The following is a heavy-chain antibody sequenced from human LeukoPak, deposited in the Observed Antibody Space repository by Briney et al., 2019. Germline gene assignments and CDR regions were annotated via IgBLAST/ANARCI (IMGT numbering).Heavy chain of an antibody. CDR1: GFTFSSYA. Sequence: PGGSLRLSCAASGFTFSSYAMSWVRQAPGKGLEWVSAISGSGENTNYADSVKGRFTMSSDNSRNMLYLQMNSLRDEDTAKYYCAKTVSGSYSYQGGDYWGQGTLVTVSS. CDR2: ISGSGENT. V-gene: IGHV3-23*01. CDR3: AKTVSGSYSYQGGDY. J-gene: IGHJ4*02. D-gene: IGHD3-16*02.